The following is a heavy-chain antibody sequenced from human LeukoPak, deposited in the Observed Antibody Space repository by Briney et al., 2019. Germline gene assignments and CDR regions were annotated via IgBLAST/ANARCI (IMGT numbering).Heavy chain of an antibody. CDR1: GGSISSSSYY. Sequence: PSETLSLTCTVSGGSISSSSYYWGWIRQPPGKGLEWIVSIYYSGSTYSNPSLKSRVTISVDTSKNQFSLKLSSVTAADTAVYYCARARPKGQVGSRSPKKNYYYYGMDVWGQGTTVTVSS. D-gene: IGHD6-13*01. V-gene: IGHV4-39*01. CDR3: ARARPKGQVGSRSPKKNYYYYGMDV. CDR2: IYYSGST. J-gene: IGHJ6*02.